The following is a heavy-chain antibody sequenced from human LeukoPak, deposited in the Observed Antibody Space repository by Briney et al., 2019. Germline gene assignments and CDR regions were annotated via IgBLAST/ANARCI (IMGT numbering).Heavy chain of an antibody. CDR3: AKHSSSWYNWFDP. J-gene: IGHJ5*02. D-gene: IGHD6-13*01. CDR2: IYYSGSA. V-gene: IGHV4-59*08. Sequence: SETLSLTCTVSGGSISSYYWSWIRQPPGKGLEWIGYIYYSGSANYNPSLKSRVTISVDTSKNQFSLKLSSVTAADTAVYYCAKHSSSWYNWFDPWGQGTLVTVSS. CDR1: GGSISSYY.